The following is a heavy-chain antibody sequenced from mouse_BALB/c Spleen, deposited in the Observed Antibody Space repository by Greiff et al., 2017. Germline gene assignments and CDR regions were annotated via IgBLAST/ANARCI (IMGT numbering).Heavy chain of an antibody. V-gene: IGHV1-7*01. J-gene: IGHJ2*01. Sequence: VQLQQSGAELAKPGASVKMSCKASGYTFTSYWMHWVKQRPGQGLEWIGYINPSTGYTEYNQKFKDKATLTADKSSSTAYMQLSSLTSEDSAVYYCARWGFITMVALDYWGQGTTLTVSS. CDR2: INPSTGYT. CDR3: ARWGFITMVALDY. CDR1: GYTFTSYW. D-gene: IGHD1-1*02.